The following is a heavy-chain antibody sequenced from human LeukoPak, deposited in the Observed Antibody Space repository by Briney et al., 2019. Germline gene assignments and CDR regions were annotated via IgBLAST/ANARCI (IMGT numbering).Heavy chain of an antibody. D-gene: IGHD3-10*01. Sequence: PSETLSLTCTVSGGSISSHYWSWIRQPPGKGLEWIGYIYYSGSTNYNPSLKSRVTISVDTSKNQFSLKLSSVTAADTAVYYCARGRRGSGRGPIDYWGQGTLVTVSS. V-gene: IGHV4-59*11. CDR1: GGSISSHY. J-gene: IGHJ4*02. CDR3: ARGRRGSGRGPIDY. CDR2: IYYSGST.